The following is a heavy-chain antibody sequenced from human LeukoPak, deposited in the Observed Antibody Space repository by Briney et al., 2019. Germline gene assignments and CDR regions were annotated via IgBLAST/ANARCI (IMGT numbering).Heavy chain of an antibody. V-gene: IGHV4-59*01. CDR1: GGSISSYY. CDR3: ARVGGIVVVPAQLPLRYNWFDP. J-gene: IGHJ5*02. CDR2: IYYSGST. D-gene: IGHD2-2*01. Sequence: SETLSLTCAVYGGSISSYYWSWIRQPPGKGLEWIGYIYYSGSTNYNPSLKSRVTISVDTSKNQFSLKLSSVTAADTAVYYCARVGGIVVVPAQLPLRYNWFDPWGQGTLVTVSS.